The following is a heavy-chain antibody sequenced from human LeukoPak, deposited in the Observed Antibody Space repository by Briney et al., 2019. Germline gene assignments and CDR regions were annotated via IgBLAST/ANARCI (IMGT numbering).Heavy chain of an antibody. V-gene: IGHV3-66*02. Sequence: AGGSLRLSCAASGFTVSSNYMSWVRQAPGKGLEWVSVTYSGGSTYYADSVKGRFTISRDNSKNTLYLQMNSLRAEDTAVYYCARAVRSRNWFDPWGQGTLVTVSS. CDR3: ARAVRSRNWFDP. CDR2: TYSGGST. J-gene: IGHJ5*02. D-gene: IGHD3-3*01. CDR1: GFTVSSNY.